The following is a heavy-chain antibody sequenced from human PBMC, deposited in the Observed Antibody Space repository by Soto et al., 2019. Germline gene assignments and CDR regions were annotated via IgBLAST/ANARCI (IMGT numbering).Heavy chain of an antibody. J-gene: IGHJ4*02. CDR1: GFTFSSYW. Sequence: GGSLRLSCVASGFTFSSYWMHWVRQAPGKGLVWVSGINSDGSSTKYADSVKGRFTISRDNAQNTLYLQMNSLRAEDTAVYFCVGSDLATLDYWGKRSLVTGSS. V-gene: IGHV3-74*03. CDR3: VGSDLATLDY. D-gene: IGHD1-26*01. CDR2: INSDGSST.